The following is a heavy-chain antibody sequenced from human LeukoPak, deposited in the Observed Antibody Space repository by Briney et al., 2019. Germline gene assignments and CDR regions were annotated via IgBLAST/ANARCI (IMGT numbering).Heavy chain of an antibody. J-gene: IGHJ3*02. D-gene: IGHD4-23*01. CDR1: GFTFSSYS. CDR2: ISSSSSYI. CDR3: ARARWLHAFDI. Sequence: GGSLRLSCAASGFTFSSYSMNWVRQAPGKGLEWVSSISSSSSYIYYADSVKGRFTTSRDNAKNSLYLQMNSLRAEDTAVYYCARARWLHAFDIWGQGTMVTVSS. V-gene: IGHV3-21*01.